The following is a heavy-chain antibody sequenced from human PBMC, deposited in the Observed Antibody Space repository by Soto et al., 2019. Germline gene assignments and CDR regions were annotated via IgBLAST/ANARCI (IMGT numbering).Heavy chain of an antibody. CDR1: GYTFTSYY. D-gene: IGHD1-1*01. V-gene: IGHV1-46*03. CDR3: SRGYPPRDQLGNLPGAF. J-gene: IGHJ4*02. CDR2: INPSGGST. Sequence: GASVKVSCKASGYTFTSYYIQWVRQAPGQGLEWMGIINPSGGSTNYAQKFQGRVTMTRDTSTSTVYMELSSLRSEDTAIYYCSRGYPPRDQLGNLPGAFWGQGNLVTVS.